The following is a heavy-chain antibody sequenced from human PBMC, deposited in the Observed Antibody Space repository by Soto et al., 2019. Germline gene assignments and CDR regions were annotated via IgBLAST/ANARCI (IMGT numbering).Heavy chain of an antibody. D-gene: IGHD3-3*01. Sequence: GESLKISCAASGFTFSNYDMNWVRQAPGKGLEWVSSTSSGNTYADPVRGRFTISRDDAKNSLYLQMNSLRVEDTAVYYCARNDFWRTFDIWGQGTMVTVSS. CDR3: ARNDFWRTFDI. CDR1: GFTFSNYD. V-gene: IGHV3-21*01. J-gene: IGHJ3*02. CDR2: TSSGNT.